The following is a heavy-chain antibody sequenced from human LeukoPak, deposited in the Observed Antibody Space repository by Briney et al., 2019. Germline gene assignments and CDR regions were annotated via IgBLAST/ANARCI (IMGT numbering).Heavy chain of an antibody. D-gene: IGHD1-26*01. Sequence: GGSLRLSCAASGFTFSSYGMHWVRQAPGKGLGWVEFIRYDGNNKYYADAVKGRFTISRDNSKNTLYLQMNSLRAEDTAVYYCAKDDRVGATSHIDYWGQGTLVTVSS. J-gene: IGHJ4*02. V-gene: IGHV3-30*02. CDR1: GFTFSSYG. CDR3: AKDDRVGATSHIDY. CDR2: IRYDGNNK.